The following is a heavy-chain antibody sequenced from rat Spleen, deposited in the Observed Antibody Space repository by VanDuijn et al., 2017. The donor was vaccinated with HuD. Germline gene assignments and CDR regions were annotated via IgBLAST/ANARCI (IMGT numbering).Heavy chain of an antibody. D-gene: IGHD1-11*01. Sequence: VQLKESGPGLVQPSQTLSLTCTVSGFSLTSNSVSWVRQPPGKGLEWMGVIWTGGTTDYSSALKSRLSISRDTSRSQVFLKMNSLQSEDTTTYYCARGAYGGYSEWFDYWGQGVMVTVSS. V-gene: IGHV2-1*01. J-gene: IGHJ2*01. CDR1: GFSLTSNS. CDR3: ARGAYGGYSEWFDY. CDR2: IWTGGTT.